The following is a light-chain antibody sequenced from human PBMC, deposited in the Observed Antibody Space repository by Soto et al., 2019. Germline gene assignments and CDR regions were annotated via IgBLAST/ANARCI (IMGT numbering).Light chain of an antibody. J-gene: IGLJ1*01. CDR1: SGDVGAYNS. Sequence: QSALTQPASVSGSPGQSITISCTGTSGDVGAYNSVSWFQQHPGQAPKLMIFDVSSRSSGVSNRFSGSKSGNTPSLTISGLQDKDDADYYCCSYTSGSTLYVLGTGTKLTVL. CDR3: CSYTSGSTLYV. V-gene: IGLV2-14*03. CDR2: DVS.